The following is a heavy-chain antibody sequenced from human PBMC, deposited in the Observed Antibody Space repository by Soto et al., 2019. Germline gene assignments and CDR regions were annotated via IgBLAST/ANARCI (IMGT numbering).Heavy chain of an antibody. CDR3: GRYSYEKDAFDI. CDR1: GFTFSSSA. CDR2: ISGSGGST. Sequence: EVQLLESGGGLVQPGGSLRLSCAASGFTFSSSAMSWVRQAPGKGLEWVSAISGSGGSTYYADSVKGRFTISRDNSKNTLYLQMNSLRAEDTAVYYCGRYSYEKDAFDIWGQGTMVTGSS. V-gene: IGHV3-23*01. J-gene: IGHJ3*02. D-gene: IGHD5-18*01.